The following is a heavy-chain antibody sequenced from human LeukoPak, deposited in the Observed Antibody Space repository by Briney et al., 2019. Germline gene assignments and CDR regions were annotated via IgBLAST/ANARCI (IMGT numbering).Heavy chain of an antibody. CDR1: GFTFSSYS. Sequence: PGGSLRLSCAASGFTFSSYSMNWVRQAPGKGLEWVSSISSSSSYIYYADSVKGRFTISRDNAKNSLYLQMNSLRAEDTAVYYCASSYYYGSGSYYVDFDYWGQGTLVTVSS. CDR3: ASSYYYGSGSYYVDFDY. J-gene: IGHJ4*02. V-gene: IGHV3-21*01. D-gene: IGHD3-10*01. CDR2: ISSSSSYI.